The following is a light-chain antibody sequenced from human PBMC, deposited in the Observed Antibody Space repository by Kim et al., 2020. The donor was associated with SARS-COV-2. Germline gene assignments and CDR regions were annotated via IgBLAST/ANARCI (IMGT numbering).Light chain of an antibody. CDR3: NSRDSSGNHWV. Sequence: SSELTQDPAVFVALGRTVRITCQGDSLRSYYASWYQQKPGQAPVLVIYGKNNRPSGIPDRFSGSRSGNTASLTITGAQAEDVADYYCNSRDSSGNHWVFGGGTQLTVL. J-gene: IGLJ3*02. CDR2: GKN. CDR1: SLRSYY. V-gene: IGLV3-19*01.